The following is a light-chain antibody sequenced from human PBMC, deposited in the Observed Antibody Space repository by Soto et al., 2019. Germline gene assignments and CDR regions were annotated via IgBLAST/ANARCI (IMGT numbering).Light chain of an antibody. CDR2: AAS. Sequence: DLQMTQSPSSLSASVGDRVTITCRASQSISHYLNWYQQKPGKAPKLLIYAASSLQSGVPSRFSGSGSGTDFTLTISSLQPEDFATYYCQQSYSTLYTFGQGTKLEIK. CDR1: QSISHY. CDR3: QQSYSTLYT. V-gene: IGKV1-39*01. J-gene: IGKJ2*01.